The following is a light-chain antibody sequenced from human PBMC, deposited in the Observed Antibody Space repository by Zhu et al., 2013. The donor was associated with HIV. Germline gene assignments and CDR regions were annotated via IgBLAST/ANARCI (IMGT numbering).Light chain of an antibody. CDR1: QSVSNS. CDR2: DAS. J-gene: IGKJ2*03. CDR3: QQYGSSPYS. V-gene: IGKV3-11*01. Sequence: EIVLTQSPVTLSLSLGERATLSCRASQSVSNSLAWYQQKPGQGPRLLIYDASNRATGIPVRFSGSGSGTDFTLTISSLEPEDFAVYYCQQYGSSPYSFGQGTKLEIK.